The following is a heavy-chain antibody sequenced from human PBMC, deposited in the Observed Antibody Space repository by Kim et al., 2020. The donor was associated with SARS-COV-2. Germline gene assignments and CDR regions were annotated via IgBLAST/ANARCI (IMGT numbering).Heavy chain of an antibody. Sequence: STYYNPSLKSRVTISVDTSKNQFSLKLSSVTAADTAVYYCARGPQLWFDYWGQGTLVTVSS. CDR2: ST. J-gene: IGHJ4*02. V-gene: IGHV4-39*07. D-gene: IGHD5-18*01. CDR3: ARGPQLWFDY.